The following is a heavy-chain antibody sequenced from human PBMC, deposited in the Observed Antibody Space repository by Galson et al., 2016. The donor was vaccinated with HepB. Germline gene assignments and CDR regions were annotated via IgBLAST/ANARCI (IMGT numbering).Heavy chain of an antibody. D-gene: IGHD5-12*01. V-gene: IGHV4-4*02. CDR1: GGSISRSYW. CDR2: IFHSGST. CDR3: ARYEWVRRDYYFYGMDV. Sequence: SETLSLTCTVYGGSISRSYWWSWVRQSPGKGLEWIGEIFHSGSTIYSPSLKSRVTISVDRSKNQFSLKMTSVTAADTAVYYCARYEWVRRDYYFYGMDVWGRGTTVTVSS. J-gene: IGHJ6*02.